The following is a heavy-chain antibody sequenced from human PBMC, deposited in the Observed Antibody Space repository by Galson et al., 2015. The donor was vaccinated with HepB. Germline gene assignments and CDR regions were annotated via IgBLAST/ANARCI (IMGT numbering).Heavy chain of an antibody. CDR2: ISSSGGST. D-gene: IGHD6-6*01. CDR1: GLTLTGYV. V-gene: IGHV3-23*01. Sequence: SLRLSCAASGLTLTGYVMNWVRQAPGKGLEWVSDISSSGGSTYYTDSVQGRFIISRDNSKNTLFLQMTSLRAEDTAVYYCAKGVSSSFYYYMDVWGKGTTVTVSS. J-gene: IGHJ6*03. CDR3: AKGVSSSFYYYMDV.